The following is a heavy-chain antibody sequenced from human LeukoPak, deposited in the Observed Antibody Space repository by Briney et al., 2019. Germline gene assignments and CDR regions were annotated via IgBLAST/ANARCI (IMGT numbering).Heavy chain of an antibody. Sequence: GGSLRLSCAASGFSFSRYWMTWVRQAPGKGLEWVANIKEDGSEKNHVYSLKDRFAISRDNAKNSVFLQMNSLRAEDTAIYYCASGIRDGDSDYWGQGTLVTVSS. J-gene: IGHJ4*02. CDR1: GFSFSRYW. V-gene: IGHV3-7*05. D-gene: IGHD4-17*01. CDR3: ASGIRDGDSDY. CDR2: IKEDGSEK.